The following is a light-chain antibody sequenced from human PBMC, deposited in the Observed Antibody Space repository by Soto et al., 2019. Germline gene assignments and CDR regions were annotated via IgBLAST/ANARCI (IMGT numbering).Light chain of an antibody. Sequence: DIQMTQSPSTLSASVGDRVTITCRASQSISSWLAWYQQKPGKAPKLLIYDASSLASVVPSRFSGSGSGTDFTITSSSLQPDDVANYYCQQYNSYPYTFGQGTKLEIK. CDR1: QSISSW. J-gene: IGKJ2*01. CDR3: QQYNSYPYT. V-gene: IGKV1-5*01. CDR2: DAS.